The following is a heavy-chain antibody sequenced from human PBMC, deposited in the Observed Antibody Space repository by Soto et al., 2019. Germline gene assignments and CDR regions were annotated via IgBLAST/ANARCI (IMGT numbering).Heavy chain of an antibody. CDR2: IIPIFGTA. CDR3: ARDRVVPSRPYYFDY. V-gene: IGHV1-69*13. J-gene: IGHJ4*02. D-gene: IGHD2-2*01. Sequence: SVKVSCKASGGTFSSYAISWVRQAPGQGLECMGGIIPIFGTANYAQKFQGRVTITADESTSTAYMGLSSLRSEDTAVYYCARDRVVPSRPYYFDYWGQGTLVTVSS. CDR1: GGTFSSYA.